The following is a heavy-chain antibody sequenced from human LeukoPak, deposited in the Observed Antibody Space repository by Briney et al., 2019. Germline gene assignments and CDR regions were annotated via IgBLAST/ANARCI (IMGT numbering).Heavy chain of an antibody. Sequence: PGGSLRLSCAASGFTFSDHYMSWIRQAPGKGLEWVSYISSSGSTIYYADSVKGRFTMSRDNAKNSLYLQMNSLRAEDTAVYYCARNTFPVYFFDYWGQGTLVTVSS. CDR2: ISSSGSTI. CDR3: ARNTFPVYFFDY. V-gene: IGHV3-11*01. CDR1: GFTFSDHY. D-gene: IGHD1/OR15-1a*01. J-gene: IGHJ4*02.